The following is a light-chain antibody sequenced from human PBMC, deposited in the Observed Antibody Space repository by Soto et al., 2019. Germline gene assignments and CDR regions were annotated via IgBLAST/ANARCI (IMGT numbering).Light chain of an antibody. J-gene: IGLJ3*02. V-gene: IGLV1-47*01. CDR3: ATGEDNKTARV. Sequence: QSVLIQPPSASGTPGQRVTISCSGSSSNIGSNYVYWFQQLPGAAPILLIYRNNERPSAVPYRVSGSKSGPSASMAISGLQSEDDDDYYCATGEDNKTARVFGGGTQLTVL. CDR2: RNN. CDR1: SSNIGSNY.